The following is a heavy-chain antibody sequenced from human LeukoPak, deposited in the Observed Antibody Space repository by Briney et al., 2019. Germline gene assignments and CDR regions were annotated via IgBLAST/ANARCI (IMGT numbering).Heavy chain of an antibody. J-gene: IGHJ4*02. D-gene: IGHD3-10*01. CDR1: GYTFTSYA. Sequence: ASVKVSCKASGYTFTSYAISWVRQAPGQGLEWMGGIIPIFGTANYAQKFQGRVTITADESTSTAYMELSSLRSEDTAVYYCARGLHYYGSGSYFDYWDQGTLVTVSS. CDR3: ARGLHYYGSGSYFDY. CDR2: IIPIFGTA. V-gene: IGHV1-69*13.